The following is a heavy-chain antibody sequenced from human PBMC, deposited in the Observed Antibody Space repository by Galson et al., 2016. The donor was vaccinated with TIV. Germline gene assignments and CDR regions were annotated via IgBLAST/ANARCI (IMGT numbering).Heavy chain of an antibody. J-gene: IGHJ4*02. Sequence: SVKVSCKASGYIFVNYYIHWVRQAPGQGLEWLGWFNPNNGGTNYAQKFQGRVTMTRDTSISTAYMELSRLRSDDTAVYYCARGNWAWSFDYWGQGTQDTVSS. CDR1: GYIFVNYY. V-gene: IGHV1-2*02. D-gene: IGHD7-27*01. CDR2: FNPNNGGT. CDR3: ARGNWAWSFDY.